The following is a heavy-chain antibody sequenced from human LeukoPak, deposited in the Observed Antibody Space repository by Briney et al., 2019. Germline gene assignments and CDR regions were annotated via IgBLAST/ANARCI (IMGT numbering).Heavy chain of an antibody. J-gene: IGHJ4*02. CDR3: ARSYCGGDCYSVGFDY. D-gene: IGHD2-21*02. Sequence: ASVKVSCKASGYTFTSYGISWVRQAPGQGLEWMGWISAYNGKTNYAQKLQGRVTMTTDTSTSTAYMELRSLRSDDTAVYYCARSYCGGDCYSVGFDYWGQGTLVTVSS. CDR2: ISAYNGKT. V-gene: IGHV1-18*01. CDR1: GYTFTSYG.